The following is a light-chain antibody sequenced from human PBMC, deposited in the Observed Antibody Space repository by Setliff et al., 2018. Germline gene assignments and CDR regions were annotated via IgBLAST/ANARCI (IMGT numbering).Light chain of an antibody. CDR3: SSYTSLSTRV. CDR1: SSDVGGYNY. Sequence: LAQPASVSGSPGQSIAISCTGTSSDVGGYNYVSWYQQHPGKAPKLMIYDVSHRPSGVSNRFSGSKSGNTASLSISGLQAEDEADYYCSSYTSLSTRVFGTGTKVTVL. J-gene: IGLJ1*01. V-gene: IGLV2-14*03. CDR2: DVS.